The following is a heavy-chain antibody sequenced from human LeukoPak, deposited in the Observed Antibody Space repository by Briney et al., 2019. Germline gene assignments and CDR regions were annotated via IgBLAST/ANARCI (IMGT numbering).Heavy chain of an antibody. CDR3: ARGGIAVAASASLGATRSEYMDV. CDR1: GGSISSSSYY. V-gene: IGHV4-39*01. D-gene: IGHD6-19*01. CDR2: IYYSGST. J-gene: IGHJ6*03. Sequence: SETLSLTCTVSGGSISSSSYYWGWIRQPPGKGLEWIGSIYYSGSTYYNPSLKSRVTISVDTSKNQFSLKLSSVTAADTAVYYCARGGIAVAASASLGATRSEYMDVWGKGTTVTVSS.